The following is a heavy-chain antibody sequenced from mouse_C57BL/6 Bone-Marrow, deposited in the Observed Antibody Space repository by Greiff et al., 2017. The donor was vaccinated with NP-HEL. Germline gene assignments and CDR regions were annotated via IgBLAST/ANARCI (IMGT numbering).Heavy chain of an antibody. CDR2: IDPSDIYT. D-gene: IGHD2-12*01. V-gene: IGHV1-59*01. Sequence: QVQLQQPGAELVRPGTSVKLSCKASGYTFTSYWMHWVKQRPGHGLEWIGVIDPSDIYTTSNQTFKGKATLPVDTSSSTAYMQLSSLTSEDCAVYYCARGELPRYYYAMDYWGQGTSVTVSS. J-gene: IGHJ4*01. CDR1: GYTFTSYW. CDR3: ARGELPRYYYAMDY.